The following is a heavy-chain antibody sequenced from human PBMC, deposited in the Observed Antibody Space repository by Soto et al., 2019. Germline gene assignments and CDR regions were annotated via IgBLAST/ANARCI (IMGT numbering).Heavy chain of an antibody. J-gene: IGHJ5*02. Sequence: SVKVSCKASGGTFSSYAISWVRQAPGQGLEWMGGIIPIFGTANYAQKFQGRVTITADESTSTAYMELSSLRSEDTAVYYCARGEWEPTRNVPKYNWFDPWGQGTLVTVSS. CDR2: IIPIFGTA. CDR1: GGTFSSYA. D-gene: IGHD1-26*01. V-gene: IGHV1-69*13. CDR3: ARGEWEPTRNVPKYNWFDP.